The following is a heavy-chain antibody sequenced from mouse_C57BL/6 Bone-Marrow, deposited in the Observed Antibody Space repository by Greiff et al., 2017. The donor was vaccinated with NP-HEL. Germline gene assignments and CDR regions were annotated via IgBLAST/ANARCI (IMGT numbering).Heavy chain of an antibody. Sequence: QVQLQQPGAELVKPGASVKMSCKASGYTFTSYWITWVKQRPGQGLEWIGDIYPGSGSTNYNEKFKSKATLTVDTSSSTAYMQLSSLTSEDSAVYYCAICSYYDYDAYGYFDVWGTGTTVTVSS. CDR2: IYPGSGST. D-gene: IGHD2-4*01. CDR3: AICSYYDYDAYGYFDV. J-gene: IGHJ1*03. CDR1: GYTFTSYW. V-gene: IGHV1-55*01.